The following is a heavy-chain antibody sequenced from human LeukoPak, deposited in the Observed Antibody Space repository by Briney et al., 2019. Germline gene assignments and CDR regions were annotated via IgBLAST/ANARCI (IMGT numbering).Heavy chain of an antibody. CDR1: GYTFTSYG. D-gene: IGHD3-22*01. CDR2: ISAYNGNT. V-gene: IGHV1-18*01. J-gene: IGHJ4*02. Sequence: GASVKVSCKASGYTFTSYGISWVRQAPGQGLEWMGWISAYNGNTNYAQKLQGRVTMTTDTSTSTAYMELRSLGSDGTAVYSCARDIYSGYYYDSSGYDYWGQGTLVTVSS. CDR3: ARDIYSGYYYDSSGYDY.